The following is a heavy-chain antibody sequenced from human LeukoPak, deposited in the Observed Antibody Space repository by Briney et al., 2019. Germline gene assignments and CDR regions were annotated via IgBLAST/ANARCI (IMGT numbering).Heavy chain of an antibody. CDR1: GGSISSYY. CDR2: IYYSGST. CDR3: ASHYAAVDY. V-gene: IGHV4-59*08. J-gene: IGHJ4*02. D-gene: IGHD2-2*01. Sequence: PSETLSLTCTVSGGSISSYYWSWIRQPPGKGLEWIGYIYYSGSTYYNPSLKSRVTISVDTSKNQFSLKLSSVTAADTAVYYCASHYAAVDYWGQGTLVTVSS.